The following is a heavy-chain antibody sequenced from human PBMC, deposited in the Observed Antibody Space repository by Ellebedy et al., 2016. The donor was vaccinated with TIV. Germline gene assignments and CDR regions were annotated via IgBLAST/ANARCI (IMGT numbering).Heavy chain of an antibody. CDR3: ARDWTRGGGYIPHWFDP. D-gene: IGHD5-24*01. CDR1: RDSINNENF. V-gene: IGHV4-4*02. CDR2: VYHTGHT. Sequence: MPSETLSLTCGVSRDSINNENFWSWVRQPPGRGLEWIGEVYHTGHTNYNPSLRRRFTITVDKSKGQFSLTLRSMTAADTAVYFCARDWTRGGGYIPHWFDPWGQGTLVTVSS. J-gene: IGHJ5*02.